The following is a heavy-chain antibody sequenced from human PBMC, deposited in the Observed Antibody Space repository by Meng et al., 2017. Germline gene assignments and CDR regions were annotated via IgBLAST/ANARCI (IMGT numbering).Heavy chain of an antibody. CDR2: IIPIFGTA. CDR1: GGTFSSYA. D-gene: IGHD1-26*01. V-gene: IGHV1-69*06. CDR3: ARDRVIVGAILWFDP. Sequence: SVKVSCKASGGTFSSYAISWVRQAPGQGLEWMGGIIPIFGTANYAQKFQGRVTITADKSTSTAYMELSSLRSEDTAVYYCARDRVIVGAILWFDPWGQGTLVTVSS. J-gene: IGHJ5*02.